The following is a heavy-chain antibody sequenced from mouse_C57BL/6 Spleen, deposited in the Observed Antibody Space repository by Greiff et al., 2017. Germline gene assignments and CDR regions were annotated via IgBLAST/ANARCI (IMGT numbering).Heavy chain of an antibody. Sequence: VQLQQSGPELVKPGASVKISCKASGYTFTDYYMNWVKQSHGKSLEWIGDINPNNGGTSYNQKFKGKATLTVDKSSSTAYMELRSLTSEDSAVYYCARRQLGFDYWGQGTTLTVSS. V-gene: IGHV1-26*01. CDR1: GYTFTDYY. J-gene: IGHJ2*01. D-gene: IGHD4-1*02. CDR2: INPNNGGT. CDR3: ARRQLGFDY.